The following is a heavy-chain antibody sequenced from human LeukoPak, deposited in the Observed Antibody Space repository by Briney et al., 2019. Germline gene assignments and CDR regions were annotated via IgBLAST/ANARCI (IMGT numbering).Heavy chain of an antibody. V-gene: IGHV3-30*02. Sequence: PGGSLRLSCAASGFTFSSYGMHWVRQAPGKGLEWVAVIWYGGSNKYYAVSVKGRFTISRDNSKNTLYLQMNSLRAEDTAVYYCAKGGRAYYYGSGKTDYMDVWGKGTTVTVSS. D-gene: IGHD3-10*01. CDR1: GFTFSSYG. CDR3: AKGGRAYYYGSGKTDYMDV. J-gene: IGHJ6*03. CDR2: IWYGGSNK.